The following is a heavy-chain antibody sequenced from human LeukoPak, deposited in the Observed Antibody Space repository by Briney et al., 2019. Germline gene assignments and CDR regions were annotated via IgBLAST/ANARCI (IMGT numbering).Heavy chain of an antibody. CDR1: GFTFSSYA. D-gene: IGHD4-17*01. CDR3: AKDTDYGDYLGPNWYFDL. Sequence: AGGSLRLSCAASGFTFSSYAMSWVRQAPGKGLEWVSAISGSGGSTYYADSVKGRFTISRDNSKNTLYLQMNSLRAEDTAVYYCAKDTDYGDYLGPNWYFDLWGRGTLVTVSS. V-gene: IGHV3-23*01. CDR2: ISGSGGST. J-gene: IGHJ2*01.